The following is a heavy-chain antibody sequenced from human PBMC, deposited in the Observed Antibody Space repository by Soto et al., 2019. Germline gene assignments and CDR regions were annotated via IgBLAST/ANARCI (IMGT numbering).Heavy chain of an antibody. J-gene: IGHJ6*02. D-gene: IGHD2-2*01. CDR2: ISAYNGNT. V-gene: IGHV1-18*04. CDR3: ARDSTPKDIXVVPAAKYYYYYYGMDV. CDR1: GYTFTSYG. Sequence: ASVEVSCKASGYTFTSYGISWVRQAPGQGLEWMGWISAYNGNTNYAQKLQGRVTMTTDTSTSTAYMELRSLRSDDTAVYYCARDSTPKDIXVVPAAKYYYYYYGMDVWGQGTTVTVSS.